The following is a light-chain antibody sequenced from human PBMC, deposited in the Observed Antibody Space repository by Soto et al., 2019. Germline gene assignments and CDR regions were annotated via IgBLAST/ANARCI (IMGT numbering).Light chain of an antibody. CDR2: AAS. J-gene: IGKJ4*01. CDR1: QSISSY. CDR3: QQRDTWPLT. Sequence: EVVLTQSPATLSLSPGERATLSCRASQSISSYVAWYQQKPGQAPRLLVYAASNRATGIPARFSGSGSGTDFTLTISSLEPEDFAVYFCQQRDTWPLTFGGGTKVEIK. V-gene: IGKV3-11*01.